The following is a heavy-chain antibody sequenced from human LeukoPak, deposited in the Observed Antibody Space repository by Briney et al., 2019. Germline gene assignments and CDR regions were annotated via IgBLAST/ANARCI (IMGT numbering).Heavy chain of an antibody. CDR1: GGSISTSSYY. D-gene: IGHD6-19*01. CDR2: IYYSGST. CDR3: ARDEAVASFYFDY. V-gene: IGHV4-39*07. J-gene: IGHJ4*02. Sequence: SETLSLTCTVSGGSISTSSYYWGWIRQPPGKGLEWIGSIYYSGSTYYNPSLKSRVTISVDTSKNQFSLKLTSVTAADTAVYYCARDEAVASFYFDYWGQGTLVTVSS.